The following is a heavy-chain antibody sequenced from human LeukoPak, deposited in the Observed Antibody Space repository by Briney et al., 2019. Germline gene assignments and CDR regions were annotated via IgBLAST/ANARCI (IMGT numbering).Heavy chain of an antibody. Sequence: PSETLSLTCAVYGGSFSGYYLSWIRQPPGKGLEWIGEINHSGSTNYNPSLKSRVTISVDTSKNQFSLKLSSVTAADTAVYYCARGPRGQWLALYYFDYWGQGTLVTVSS. CDR2: INHSGST. D-gene: IGHD6-19*01. CDR3: ARGPRGQWLALYYFDY. J-gene: IGHJ4*02. CDR1: GGSFSGYY. V-gene: IGHV4-34*01.